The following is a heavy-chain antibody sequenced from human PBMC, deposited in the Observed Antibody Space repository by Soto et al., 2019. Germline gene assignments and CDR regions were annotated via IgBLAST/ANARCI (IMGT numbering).Heavy chain of an antibody. D-gene: IGHD5-12*01. CDR1: GGSISSGDYY. V-gene: IGHV4-30-4*01. Sequence: SETLSLTCTVSGGSISSGDYYWSWIRQPPGKGLEWIGYIYYSGSTYYNPSLKSRVTISVDTSKNQFSLKLSSVTAADTAVYYCARDGDIVATPLPGYFDYWGQGTLVTVSS. CDR2: IYYSGST. CDR3: ARDGDIVATPLPGYFDY. J-gene: IGHJ4*01.